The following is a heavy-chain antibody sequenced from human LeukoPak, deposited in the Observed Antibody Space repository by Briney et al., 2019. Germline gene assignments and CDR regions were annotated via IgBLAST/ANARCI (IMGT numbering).Heavy chain of an antibody. CDR2: MNPNSGNT. CDR3: ARVVVVPAAPFDP. D-gene: IGHD2-2*01. V-gene: IGHV1-8*01. J-gene: IGHJ5*02. CDR1: GYTFTSYD. Sequence: ASVKVSCKASGYTFTSYDINWVRQATGQGLEWMGWMNPNSGNTGYAQKFQGRVTMTRNTSISTAYMELSSLRSEDTAVYYCARVVVVPAAPFDPWGQGTLVTVSS.